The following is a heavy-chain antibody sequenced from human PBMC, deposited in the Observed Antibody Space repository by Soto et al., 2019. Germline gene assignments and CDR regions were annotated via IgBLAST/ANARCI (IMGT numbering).Heavy chain of an antibody. V-gene: IGHV4-59*01. D-gene: IGHD3-22*01. CDR2: IYYSGST. CDR1: GGSISSYY. J-gene: IGHJ4*02. CDR3: ARSPTYYYDSSGYLFDY. Sequence: SETLSLTCTVSGGSISSYYWSWIRQPPGKGLEWIVYIYYSGSTNYNPSLKSRVTISVDTSKNQFSLKLSSVTAADTAVYYCARSPTYYYDSSGYLFDYWGQGTLVTVSS.